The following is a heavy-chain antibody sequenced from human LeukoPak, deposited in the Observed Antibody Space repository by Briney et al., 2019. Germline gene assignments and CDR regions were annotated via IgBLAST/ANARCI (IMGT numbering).Heavy chain of an antibody. CDR1: GGTFISYA. V-gene: IGHV1-69*04. D-gene: IGHD1-1*01. CDR2: IIPILGIA. Sequence: ASVKVSCKASGGTFISYAISWVRQAPAQELEGMGRIIPILGIANYAQKFQGRVTITADKSTSTAYMELSSLRSEDTAVYYCARDPGLPSTTEFDYWGQGTLVTVSS. J-gene: IGHJ4*02. CDR3: ARDPGLPSTTEFDY.